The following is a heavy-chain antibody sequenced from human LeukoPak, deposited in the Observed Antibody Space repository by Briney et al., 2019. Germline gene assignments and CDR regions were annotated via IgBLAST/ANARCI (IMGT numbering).Heavy chain of an antibody. CDR3: ARQVRYYDYKNWFDP. Sequence: SETLSLTCTVSGGSISSSSYYWGWIRQPPGKGLEWIGSIYYSGSTYYNPSLKSRVTISVDTSKNQSSLKLSSVTAGDTAVYYCARQVRYYDYKNWFDPWGQGTLVTVSS. D-gene: IGHD3-22*01. V-gene: IGHV4-39*01. CDR2: IYYSGST. J-gene: IGHJ5*02. CDR1: GGSISSSSYY.